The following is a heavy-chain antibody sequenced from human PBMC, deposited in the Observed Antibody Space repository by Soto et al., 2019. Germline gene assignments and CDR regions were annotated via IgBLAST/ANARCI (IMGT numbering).Heavy chain of an antibody. V-gene: IGHV3-23*05. CDR3: AKDVLYNEGLWFMDY. D-gene: IGHD3-3*01. J-gene: IGHJ4*02. Sequence: EVRLLESGGGLVQPGGSLRLSCTASGLPHSSFAMMWVRQAPGKGLECVSGIYGSGRGIEYADSVKGRFTISRENSKKTVYLQMTELRADDTAVYYCAKDVLYNEGLWFMDYWGWGTQVTVSS. CDR2: IYGSGRGI. CDR1: GLPHSSFA.